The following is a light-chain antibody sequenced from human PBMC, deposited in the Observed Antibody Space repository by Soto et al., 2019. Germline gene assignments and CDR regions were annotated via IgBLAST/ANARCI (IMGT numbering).Light chain of an antibody. CDR2: DAS. J-gene: IGKJ3*01. V-gene: IGKV3-11*01. CDR1: QSVSSY. Sequence: EIVLTQSPATLSLSPGERATLSCRASQSVSSYLAWYQQKPGQATRLLIYDASNRATGIPDRFSGSGSGTDFTLTISSLEPEDFAVYYCQQRSNWPPFTFGPGTKVDIK. CDR3: QQRSNWPPFT.